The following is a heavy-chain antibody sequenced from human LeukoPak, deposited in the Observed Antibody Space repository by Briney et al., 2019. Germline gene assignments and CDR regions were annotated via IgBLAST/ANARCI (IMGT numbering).Heavy chain of an antibody. CDR3: ANRSGGSYRHYGMDV. CDR1: GFTVSSNY. V-gene: IGHV3-53*01. J-gene: IGHJ6*02. D-gene: IGHD3-16*02. Sequence: PGGSLRLSCAASGFTVSSNYMSWVRQAPGKGLEWVSVIYSGGSTYYADSVKGRFTISRDNSKNTLYLQMNSLRAEDTAVYYCANRSGGSYRHYGMDVWGQGTTVTVSS. CDR2: IYSGGST.